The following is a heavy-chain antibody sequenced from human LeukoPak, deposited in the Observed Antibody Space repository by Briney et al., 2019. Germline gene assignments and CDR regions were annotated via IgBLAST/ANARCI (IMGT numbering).Heavy chain of an antibody. CDR1: GGSISSYY. J-gene: IGHJ1*01. V-gene: IGHV4-34*01. CDR2: INHSGST. Sequence: SETLSLTCTVSGGSISSYYWDWIRQPPGKGLEWIGEINHSGSTNYNPSLKGRVTISVDTSKNQFSLKLSSVTAADTAVYYCARGALLYDYVWGSYRLEYFQHWGQGTLVTVSS. D-gene: IGHD3-16*02. CDR3: ARGALLYDYVWGSYRLEYFQH.